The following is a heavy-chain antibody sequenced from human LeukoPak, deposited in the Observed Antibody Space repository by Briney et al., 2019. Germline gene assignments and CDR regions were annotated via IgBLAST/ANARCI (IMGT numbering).Heavy chain of an antibody. D-gene: IGHD3-9*01. CDR2: ISCNGCSI. CDR1: GFIFRVYY. J-gene: IGHJ6*03. CDR3: AKDGGEYYDILTGYYPRLYYMDV. V-gene: IGHV3-11*01. Sequence: GWSLRLSCAASGFIFRVYYMNWIRQAPGRGLAGVSYISCNGCSIYEADSVKGRFTISRDNAKNSLYLQMNSLRTEDTAVYYCAKDGGEYYDILTGYYPRLYYMDVWGKGTTVTISS.